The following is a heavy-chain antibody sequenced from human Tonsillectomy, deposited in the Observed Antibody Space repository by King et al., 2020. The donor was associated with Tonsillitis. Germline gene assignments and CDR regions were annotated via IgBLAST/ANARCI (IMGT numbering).Heavy chain of an antibody. CDR3: ARGPYYYGSGSNYYYYYYMDV. Sequence: QLVQSGGGLVQPGGSLRLSCAASGFTFSSYDMHWVRQATGKGLEWVSAIGTAGDTYYPGSVKGRFTISRENAKNSLYLQMNSLRAGDTAVYYCARGPYYYGSGSNYYYYYYMDVWGKGTTVTVSS. CDR1: GFTFSSYD. D-gene: IGHD3-10*01. V-gene: IGHV3-13*04. CDR2: IGTAGDT. J-gene: IGHJ6*03.